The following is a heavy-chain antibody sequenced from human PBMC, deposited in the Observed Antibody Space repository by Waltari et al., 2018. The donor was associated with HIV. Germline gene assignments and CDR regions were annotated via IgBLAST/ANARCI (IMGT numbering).Heavy chain of an antibody. Sequence: QVQLVQSGAEVKKPGSSVKVSCKASGGTFSSSAIRWVRQAPGHGLEWMGGIIPIFGTANYAQKFQGRVTIIADESTSTAYMELSSLRSEDTAVYYCARGSGCSGGSCYSIWFDPWGQGTLVTVSS. J-gene: IGHJ5*02. V-gene: IGHV1-69*01. CDR1: GGTFSSSA. CDR3: ARGSGCSGGSCYSIWFDP. D-gene: IGHD2-15*01. CDR2: IIPIFGTA.